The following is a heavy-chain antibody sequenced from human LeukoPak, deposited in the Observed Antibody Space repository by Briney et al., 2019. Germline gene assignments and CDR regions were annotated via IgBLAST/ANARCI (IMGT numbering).Heavy chain of an antibody. CDR2: IIPIFGTA. D-gene: IGHD3-22*01. J-gene: IGHJ4*02. V-gene: IGHV1-69*05. Sequence: SVKVSCKASGGTFSSYAISWVRQAPGQGLGWMGRIIPIFGTANYAQKFQGRVTITTDESTSTAYMELSSLRSEDTAVYYCARVNYYDSSGYYSGVYFDYWGQGTLVTVSS. CDR1: GGTFSSYA. CDR3: ARVNYYDSSGYYSGVYFDY.